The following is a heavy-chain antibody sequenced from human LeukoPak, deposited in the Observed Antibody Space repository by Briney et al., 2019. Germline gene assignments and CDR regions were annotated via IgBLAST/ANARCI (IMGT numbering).Heavy chain of an antibody. D-gene: IGHD6-13*01. J-gene: IGHJ5*02. CDR1: GGSINYYY. V-gene: IGHV4-59*01. CDR2: IYYMGST. CDR3: ARLSSSWPPNWFDP. Sequence: SETLSLTCTVSGGSINYYYWSWIRQPPGKGLEWIGYIYYMGSTNYNPSLKSRVTISVDTSKNQFSLKLSSVTAADTAVYYCARLSSSWPPNWFDPWGQGTLVTVSS.